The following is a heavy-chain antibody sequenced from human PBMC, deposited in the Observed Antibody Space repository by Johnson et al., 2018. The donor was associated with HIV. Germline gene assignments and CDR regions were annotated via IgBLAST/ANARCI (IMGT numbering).Heavy chain of an antibody. CDR1: GFTFSSYA. D-gene: IGHD2-15*01. CDR2: ISYDGSNK. J-gene: IGHJ3*02. Sequence: QVQLVESGGGLVKPGGSLRLSCAASGFTFSSYAMHWVRQAPGKGLEWVAVISYDGSNKYYADSVKGRFTISRDNSKNTLYLQMNSLRAEDTAVYYCARDMEAYCSGGSCYSAAFDIWGQGTMVTVSS. CDR3: ARDMEAYCSGGSCYSAAFDI. V-gene: IGHV3-30-3*01.